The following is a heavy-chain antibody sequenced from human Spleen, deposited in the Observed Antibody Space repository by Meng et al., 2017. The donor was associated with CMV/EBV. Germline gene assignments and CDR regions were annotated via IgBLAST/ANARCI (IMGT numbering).Heavy chain of an antibody. CDR2: LLFDGSTR. J-gene: IGHJ5*02. V-gene: IGHV3-30*04. CDR1: FTLSSYA. Sequence: FTLSSYATHGVRQAPGKGLEWVATLLFDGSTRYYGDSVQGRFIVSRDDSSNTLFLQIDSLRADDAAVYYCARDARPSVAARYNWFDPWGQGTLVTVSS. CDR3: ARDARPSVAARYNWFDP. D-gene: IGHD6-6*01.